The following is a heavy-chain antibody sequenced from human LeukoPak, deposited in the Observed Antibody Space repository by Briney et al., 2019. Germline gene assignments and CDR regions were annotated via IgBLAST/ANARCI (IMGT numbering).Heavy chain of an antibody. J-gene: IGHJ4*02. D-gene: IGHD3-10*01. Sequence: SETLSLTCTVSGYAISGGYYWGWIRPPPGKGLEWIGSIHHSGNTFYNPSLKSRVTISVDTSKNQFSLKLSSVTAADTAVYYCARFGSYLDYWGQGTLVTVSS. V-gene: IGHV4-38-2*02. CDR2: IHHSGNT. CDR1: GYAISGGYY. CDR3: ARFGSYLDY.